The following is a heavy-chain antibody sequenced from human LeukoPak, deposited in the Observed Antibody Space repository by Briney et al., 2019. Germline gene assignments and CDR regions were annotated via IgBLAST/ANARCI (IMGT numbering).Heavy chain of an antibody. CDR3: ARHRWRWLQLGYFDY. J-gene: IGHJ4*02. CDR2: IYYSGST. V-gene: IGHV4-39*01. Sequence: PSETLSLTCTVSGGSISSSSYYWGWIRQPPGKGLEWIGSIYYSGSTYYNPSLKSRVTISVDTSKNQFSLKLSSVTAADTAVYYCARHRWRWLQLGYFDYWGQGTLVTVSS. D-gene: IGHD5-24*01. CDR1: GGSISSSSYY.